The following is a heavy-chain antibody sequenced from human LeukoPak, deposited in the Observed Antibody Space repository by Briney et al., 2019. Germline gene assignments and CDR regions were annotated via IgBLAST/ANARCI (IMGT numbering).Heavy chain of an antibody. V-gene: IGHV4-59*01. CDR3: ATVGEMATNYYYYYMDV. J-gene: IGHJ6*03. D-gene: IGHD5-24*01. CDR2: IYYSGST. CDR1: GGSISSYY. Sequence: SETLSLTCTVSGGSISSYYWSWIRQPPGKGLEWIGYIYYSGSTNYNPSLKSRVTISVDTSKNQFSLKLSSVTAADTAVYYCATVGEMATNYYYYYMDVWGKGTTVTVSS.